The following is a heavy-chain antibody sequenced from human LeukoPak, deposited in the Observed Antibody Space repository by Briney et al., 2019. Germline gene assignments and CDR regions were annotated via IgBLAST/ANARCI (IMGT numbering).Heavy chain of an antibody. CDR1: GYSFISNW. D-gene: IGHD3-10*01. J-gene: IGHJ3*02. CDR3: AKFHYYYGSGIFDAFDI. Sequence: GESLKISCKGSGYSFISNWIGWVRQMPGKGLEWMGIIYPGDSDTRYSPSFQGQVTISADKSISTAYLQWSSLRASDTAVYYCAKFHYYYGSGIFDAFDIWGQGTMVTVSS. V-gene: IGHV5-51*03. CDR2: IYPGDSDT.